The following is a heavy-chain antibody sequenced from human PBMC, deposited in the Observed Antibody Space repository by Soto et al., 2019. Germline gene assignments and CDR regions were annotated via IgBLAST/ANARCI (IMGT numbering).Heavy chain of an antibody. D-gene: IGHD1-26*01. CDR1: GFTFSSYA. J-gene: IGHJ4*02. CDR3: ASLVGATTLYGFDY. V-gene: IGHV3-30-3*01. Sequence: QVQLVESGGGVAQPGRSLRLSCAASGFTFSSYAMHWVRQAPGKGLEWVAVISYDGSNKYYADSVKGRFTISRDNSKNTLYLQMNSLRAEDTAVYYCASLVGATTLYGFDYWGQGTLVTVSS. CDR2: ISYDGSNK.